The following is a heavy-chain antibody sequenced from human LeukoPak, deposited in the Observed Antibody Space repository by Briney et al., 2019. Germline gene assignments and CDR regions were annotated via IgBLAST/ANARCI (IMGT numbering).Heavy chain of an antibody. V-gene: IGHV4-39*01. Sequence: SETLSLTCTVSGGSISSSSYYWGWIRQPPGKGLEWIGSIYYSGSTYYNPSLKSRVTISVDTSKNQFSLKLSPVTAADTAVYYCASWSIAPCPGYWGQGTLVTVSS. J-gene: IGHJ4*02. CDR1: GGSISSSSYY. CDR2: IYYSGST. D-gene: IGHD6-6*01. CDR3: ASWSIAPCPGY.